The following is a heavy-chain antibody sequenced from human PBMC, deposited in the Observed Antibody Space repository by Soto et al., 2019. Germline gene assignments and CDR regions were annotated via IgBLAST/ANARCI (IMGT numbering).Heavy chain of an antibody. CDR3: AREVGYCSSTSCYNFHY. J-gene: IGHJ4*01. V-gene: IGHV4-34*01. CDR2: INHSGST. Sequence: SETLSLTCAVYGGSFSGYYWSWIRQPPGKGLEWIGEINHSGSTNYNPSLKSRVTISVDTSKNQFSLKLSSVTAADTAVYYCAREVGYCSSTSCYNFHYRGQATLVTVYS. D-gene: IGHD2-2*02. CDR1: GGSFSGYY.